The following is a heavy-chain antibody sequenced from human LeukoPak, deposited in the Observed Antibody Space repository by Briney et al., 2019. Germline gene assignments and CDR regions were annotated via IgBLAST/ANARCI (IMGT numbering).Heavy chain of an antibody. V-gene: IGHV1-8*01. CDR3: ARGPLLYGSGSYYNYDY. J-gene: IGHJ4*02. CDR1: GYTFTSYD. Sequence: ASVKVSCKASGYTFTSYDINWVRQATGQGLEWMGWMNPNSGNTGYAQKFQGRVTMTRNTSISTAYMELSSLRSEDTAVYYCARGPLLYGSGSYYNYDYWGQGTLVTVSS. D-gene: IGHD3-10*01. CDR2: MNPNSGNT.